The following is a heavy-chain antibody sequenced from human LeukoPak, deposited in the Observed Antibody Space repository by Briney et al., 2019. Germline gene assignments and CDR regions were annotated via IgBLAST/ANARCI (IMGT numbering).Heavy chain of an antibody. CDR1: GYTFTGYY. CDR2: IKPNNGGT. D-gene: IGHD2-2*01. V-gene: IGHV1-2*02. Sequence: ASVKVSCKASGYTFTGYYMHWVRQAPGQGLEWMGWIKPNNGGTNYAQKFQGRVTMTRNTSISTAYMELSRLRSDDTAVYYCARARGDIVVVPAAIWFDPWGQGTLVTVSS. J-gene: IGHJ5*02. CDR3: ARARGDIVVVPAAIWFDP.